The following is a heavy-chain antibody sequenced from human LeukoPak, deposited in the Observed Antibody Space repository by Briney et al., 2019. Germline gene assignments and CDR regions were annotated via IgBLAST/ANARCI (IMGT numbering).Heavy chain of an antibody. CDR3: ARGIAAAANEDRFDP. Sequence: PGGSLRLSCAASGFTVSSNYMSWVRQAPGKGLEWVSVIYGGGSTYYADSVKGRFTISRDNSKNTLYLQMNSLRAEDTAVYYCARGIAAAANEDRFDPWGQGTLVTVSS. D-gene: IGHD6-13*01. J-gene: IGHJ5*02. CDR1: GFTVSSNY. V-gene: IGHV3-53*01. CDR2: IYGGGST.